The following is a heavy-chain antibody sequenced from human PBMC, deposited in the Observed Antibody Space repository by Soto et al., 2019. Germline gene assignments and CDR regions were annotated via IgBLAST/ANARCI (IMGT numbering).Heavy chain of an antibody. V-gene: IGHV5-51*01. CDR3: ATPVAGYCSGGSCYSVDY. CDR1: GYSFTSYW. J-gene: IGHJ4*02. CDR2: IYPGDSDT. D-gene: IGHD2-15*01. Sequence: GESLKISCKGSGYSFTSYWIGWVRQMPGKGLEWMGIIYPGDSDTRYSPSFQGQVTISADKSISTAYLQWSSLKASDTAMYYCATPVAGYCSGGSCYSVDYWGQGTLVTVSS.